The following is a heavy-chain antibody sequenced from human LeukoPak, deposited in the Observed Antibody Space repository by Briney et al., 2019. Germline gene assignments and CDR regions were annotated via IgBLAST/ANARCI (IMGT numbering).Heavy chain of an antibody. D-gene: IGHD2-15*01. Sequence: GGSLRLSCAASGFTFSSYSMNWVRQAPGKGLEWVSSISSSSSYIYYADSVKGRFTISRDNAKNSLYLQMNSLRAEDTAVYYCAKERADRSGTFDYWGQGTLVTVSS. V-gene: IGHV3-21*04. CDR1: GFTFSSYS. CDR2: ISSSSSYI. CDR3: AKERADRSGTFDY. J-gene: IGHJ4*02.